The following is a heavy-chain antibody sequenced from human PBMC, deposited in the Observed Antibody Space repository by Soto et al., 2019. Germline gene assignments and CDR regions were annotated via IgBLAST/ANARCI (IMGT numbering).Heavy chain of an antibody. CDR1: GFIFNNYW. CDR3: ARSGGIDH. V-gene: IGHV3-74*01. D-gene: IGHD3-3*01. CDR2: IQSDGSSI. Sequence: EVQMVESGGGLVQPGGSLRLSCAASGFIFNNYWMHWVRQVPGKGLMWVSRIQSDGSSIDYADSVKGRFTISRDNARNTVYLQMTSLRVEDTAGYYYARSGGIDHWGQGTLVTVSS. J-gene: IGHJ4*02.